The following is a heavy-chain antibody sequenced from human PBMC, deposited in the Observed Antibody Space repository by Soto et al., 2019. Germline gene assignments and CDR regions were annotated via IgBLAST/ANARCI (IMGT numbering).Heavy chain of an antibody. CDR1: GYTFTVYY. Sequence: ASVKVSCKASGYTFTVYYMHWLRQAPGQVLEGMGCINPISGGTNYAENLQGRVTMPRDTSISKAYIELSRLRSDDTAVYYSATSITMIVTALAYWGQGTLVTVSS. CDR2: INPISGGT. J-gene: IGHJ4*02. D-gene: IGHD3-22*01. CDR3: ATSITMIVTALAY. V-gene: IGHV1-2*02.